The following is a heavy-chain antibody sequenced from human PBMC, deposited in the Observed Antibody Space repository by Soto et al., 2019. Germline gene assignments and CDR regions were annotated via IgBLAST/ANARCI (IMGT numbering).Heavy chain of an antibody. CDR2: ISTYNGNT. Sequence: QAHLEQSGAEVKKPGASVQVACKSSGYNFTRIVIIWVRQAPGQGLEWMGWISTYNGNTNYAQRLQGRVTMTTDTSTSTAYMELRSLRSDDTAVYYCSLLYIVGSTMSYGMDVWCQGITVIVFS. V-gene: IGHV1-18*01. CDR3: SLLYIVGSTMSYGMDV. CDR1: GYNFTRIV. J-gene: IGHJ6*02. D-gene: IGHD1-26*01.